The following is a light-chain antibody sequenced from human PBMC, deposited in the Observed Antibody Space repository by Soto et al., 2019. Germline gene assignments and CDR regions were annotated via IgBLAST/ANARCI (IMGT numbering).Light chain of an antibody. J-gene: IGLJ3*02. CDR3: SSYTSSSTPAWV. CDR2: DVS. V-gene: IGLV2-14*01. Sequence: QSALTQPASVSGSPGQSITISCTGASSDVGGYNYGSWYQQHPGKAPKLMIYDVSNRPSGVSNRFSGSKSGNTASLTISGLQAEDEADYYCSSYTSSSTPAWVFGGGTKLTVL. CDR1: SSDVGGYNY.